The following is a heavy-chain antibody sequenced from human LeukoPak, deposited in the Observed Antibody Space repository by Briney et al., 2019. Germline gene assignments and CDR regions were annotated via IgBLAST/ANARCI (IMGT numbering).Heavy chain of an antibody. Sequence: GGSLRLSCAVSGFTVSSNYMSWIRQAPGKGLEWVSFFSVRYNVIYYADSVKGRFTVSRDEAKNSLYLQMNGLRAEDTALYYCARDLPVAAADFWGQGTLVTVSS. CDR1: GFTVSSNY. CDR2: FSVRYNVI. V-gene: IGHV3-11*04. D-gene: IGHD6-13*01. CDR3: ARDLPVAAADF. J-gene: IGHJ4*02.